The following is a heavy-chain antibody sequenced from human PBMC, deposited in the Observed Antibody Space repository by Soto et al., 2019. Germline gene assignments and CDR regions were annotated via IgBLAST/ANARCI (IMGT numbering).Heavy chain of an antibody. CDR3: TRGYCSSSRCPADWFDH. V-gene: IGHV4-30-4*01. Sequence: SETLSLTCTVSGGSISSNDHYWGWIRQPPGKGLEWIGYIYYSGSTYYNPSLKSRVTISVDMSKNQFSLKLSSVTAADTAVYFCTRGYCSSSRCPADWFDHWGQGTLVTVSS. J-gene: IGHJ5*02. CDR1: GGSISSNDHY. D-gene: IGHD2-2*01. CDR2: IYYSGST.